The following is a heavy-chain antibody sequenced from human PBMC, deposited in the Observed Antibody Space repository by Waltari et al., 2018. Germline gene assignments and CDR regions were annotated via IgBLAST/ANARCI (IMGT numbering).Heavy chain of an antibody. CDR3: ARFRIAARRGSSDY. V-gene: IGHV4-38-2*02. D-gene: IGHD6-6*01. J-gene: IGHJ4*02. CDR1: GYSISSGYF. Sequence: QVQLQESGPGLVKPSETLSLSCTVSGYSISSGYFWDWVRQPPGKGLEWIASIHRSGDTYYSPSLKSRFTISVDTSRNQFSLNLSSVTASDTAVYYCARFRIAARRGSSDYWGQGTLVTVSS. CDR2: IHRSGDT.